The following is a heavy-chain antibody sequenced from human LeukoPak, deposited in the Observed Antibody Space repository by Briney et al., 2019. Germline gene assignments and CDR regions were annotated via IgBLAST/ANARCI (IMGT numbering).Heavy chain of an antibody. CDR1: GYSINNYW. J-gene: IGHJ1*01. V-gene: IGHV5-51*01. CDR3: ARLYYYDSSGYPEYFQH. D-gene: IGHD3-22*01. CDR2: IYPGDSDT. Sequence: GESLKISCKGSGYSINNYWIGWVRQMPGKGLEWMGIIYPGDSDTRYSPSFQGQVTISADKSISTAYLQWSSLKASDAAMYYCARLYYYDSSGYPEYFQHWGQGTLVTVSS.